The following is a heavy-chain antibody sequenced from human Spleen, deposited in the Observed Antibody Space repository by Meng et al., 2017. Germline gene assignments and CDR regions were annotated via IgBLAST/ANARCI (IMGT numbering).Heavy chain of an antibody. CDR1: GCTFGSYW. D-gene: IGHD3-10*01. CDR2: INGDGSER. V-gene: IGHV3-7*01. J-gene: IGHJ3*02. Sequence: GESLKISCAASGCTFGSYWVTWVRQAPGKGLEWVANINGDGSERYSVVSVKGRFIISRDNAKNSLYLQMNSLRAEDTAVYYCARDGWFGESDAFDIWGQGTMVTVSS. CDR3: ARDGWFGESDAFDI.